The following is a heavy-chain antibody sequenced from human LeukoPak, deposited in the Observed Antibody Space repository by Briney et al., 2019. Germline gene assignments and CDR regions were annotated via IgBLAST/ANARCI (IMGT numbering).Heavy chain of an antibody. V-gene: IGHV3-21*01. D-gene: IGHD1-26*01. J-gene: IGHJ4*02. CDR2: ISSSSSYI. Sequence: GGSLRLSCAASGFTFGSYSMNWARQAPGKGLEWVSSISSSSSYIYYADSVKGRFTISRDNAENSLYLQMNSLRAEDTAVYYCARDLLGSSPNWGQGTLVTVSS. CDR3: ARDLLGSSPN. CDR1: GFTFGSYS.